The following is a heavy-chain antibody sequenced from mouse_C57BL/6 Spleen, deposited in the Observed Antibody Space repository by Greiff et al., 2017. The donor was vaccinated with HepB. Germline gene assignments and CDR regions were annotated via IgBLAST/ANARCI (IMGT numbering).Heavy chain of an antibody. CDR2: IYPGDGDT. D-gene: IGHD1-1*01. V-gene: IGHV1-80*01. CDR3: ARVLLQHYYAMDY. Sequence: QVQLQQSGAELVKPGASVKISCKASGYAFSSYWMNWVKQRPGKGLEWIGQIYPGDGDTNYNGKFKGKATLTADKSSSTAYMQLSSLTSEDSAVYFCARVLLQHYYAMDYWGQGTSVTVSS. J-gene: IGHJ4*01. CDR1: GYAFSSYW.